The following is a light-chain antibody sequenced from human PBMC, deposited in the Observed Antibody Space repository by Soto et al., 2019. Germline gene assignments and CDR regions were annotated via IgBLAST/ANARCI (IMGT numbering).Light chain of an antibody. J-gene: IGLJ1*01. CDR1: SRDVGSYNL. V-gene: IGLV2-23*01. Sequence: QSALTPPASVSGYPGQSITISCTGTSRDVGSYNLVSWYQQHPGRAPKLMIYEGSKRPSGVSNRFSGSKSGNTASLTISGLQAEDEADYYCCSYAGISPYLFGTGTKLTVL. CDR3: CSYAGISPYL. CDR2: EGS.